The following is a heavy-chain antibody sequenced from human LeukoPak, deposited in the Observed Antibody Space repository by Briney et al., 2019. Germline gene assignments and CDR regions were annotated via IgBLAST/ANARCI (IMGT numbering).Heavy chain of an antibody. CDR1: GFTFSNAW. J-gene: IGHJ6*02. Sequence: GGSLRLSCAASGFTFSNAWMSWVRQAPGKGLEWVGRIKSKTDGGTTDYAAPVKGRFTISRDDSKNTLYLQMDSLKTEDTAVYYCTTGITMVRGNRLYMDVWGQGTTVTVSS. V-gene: IGHV3-15*01. CDR2: IKSKTDGGTT. D-gene: IGHD3-10*01. CDR3: TTGITMVRGNRLYMDV.